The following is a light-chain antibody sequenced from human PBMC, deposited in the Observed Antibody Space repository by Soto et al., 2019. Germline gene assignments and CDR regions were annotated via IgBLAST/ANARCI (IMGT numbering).Light chain of an antibody. Sequence: QSALTQPASVSGSPGQSITISCTGTSSDVGGYNFLSWYQQHPGKAPKLMIYDVTNRPSGVSNRFSGSKSGNTASLTISGVQAEDEADYYCSSYTISSTLVVFGGGTKLTVL. V-gene: IGLV2-14*01. CDR3: SSYTISSTLVV. CDR2: DVT. CDR1: SSDVGGYNF. J-gene: IGLJ2*01.